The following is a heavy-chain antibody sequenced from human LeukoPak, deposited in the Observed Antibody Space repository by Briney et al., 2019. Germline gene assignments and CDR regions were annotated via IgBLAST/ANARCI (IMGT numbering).Heavy chain of an antibody. CDR2: ISSSSSYT. D-gene: IGHD2-15*01. CDR1: GFTFSSYE. CDR3: AVAGVLPSFDY. J-gene: IGHJ4*02. Sequence: GGSLRLSCAASGFTFSSYEMNWVRQAPGKGLEWVSYISSSSSYTNYADSVKGRFTISRDNAKNSLYLQMNSLRAEDTAVYYCAVAGVLPSFDYWGQGTLVTVSS. V-gene: IGHV3-21*05.